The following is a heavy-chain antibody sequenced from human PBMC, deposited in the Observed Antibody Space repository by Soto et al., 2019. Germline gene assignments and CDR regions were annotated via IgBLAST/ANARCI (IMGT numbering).Heavy chain of an antibody. V-gene: IGHV3-23*01. CDR2: ISGSGGST. CDR3: AKIPITIFGVVIIPYYYYMDV. Sequence: VQLLESGGGLVQPGGSLRLSCAASGFTFSSYSMSWVRQAPGKGLEWVSAISGSGGSTYYADSVKGRFTISRDNSTNTLCLRMSSLRAEDTAVYYGAKIPITIFGVVIIPYYYYMDVWGKAPGVTVSS. D-gene: IGHD3-3*01. CDR1: GFTFSSYS. J-gene: IGHJ6*03.